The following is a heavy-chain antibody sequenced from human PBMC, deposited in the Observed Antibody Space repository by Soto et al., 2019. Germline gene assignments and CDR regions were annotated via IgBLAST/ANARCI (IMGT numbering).Heavy chain of an antibody. J-gene: IGHJ5*02. Sequence: SETLSLTCTVSGGSISNSNNYWGWIRQPPGKGLEWIGCIYFSGSTYYNPSLRSRVTISLDTSRNHFSLKLTSMTAADTAVYYCARDMHAGFTHYFDPWGQGTLVTVSS. CDR3: ARDMHAGFTHYFDP. D-gene: IGHD1-26*01. CDR2: IYFSGST. V-gene: IGHV4-39*02. CDR1: GGSISNSNNY.